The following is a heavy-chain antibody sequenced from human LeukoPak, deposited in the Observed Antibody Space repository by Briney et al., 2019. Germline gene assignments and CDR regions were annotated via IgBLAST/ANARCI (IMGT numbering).Heavy chain of an antibody. V-gene: IGHV3-7*01. Sequence: PGGSLRLSCVASGFTFSNYWMSWVRQAPGKELEWVANIKQDGSEKYYVDSVKGRFTISRDNAMNSLFLQMNSLRAEDTAVYYCARDRGSRSSDCWGQGTLVTVSS. J-gene: IGHJ4*02. D-gene: IGHD2-15*01. CDR1: GFTFSNYW. CDR3: ARDRGSRSSDC. CDR2: IKQDGSEK.